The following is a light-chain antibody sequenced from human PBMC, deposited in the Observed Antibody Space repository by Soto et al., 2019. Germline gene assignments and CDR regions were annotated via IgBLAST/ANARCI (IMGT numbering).Light chain of an antibody. CDR1: QSVSGN. J-gene: IGKJ5*01. Sequence: EIVMTQSPATLSVSPGERATLSCRASQSVSGNLAWYPQIPGQAPRLLIYGASTRATGIPSRFSGSGSGTEFTLTISSLQSEDFAVYYCQQYNNWPPIPFGQGTRLEIK. CDR2: GAS. V-gene: IGKV3-15*01. CDR3: QQYNNWPPIP.